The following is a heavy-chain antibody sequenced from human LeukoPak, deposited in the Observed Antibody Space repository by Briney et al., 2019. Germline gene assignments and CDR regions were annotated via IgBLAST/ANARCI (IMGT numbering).Heavy chain of an antibody. J-gene: IGHJ6*02. Sequence: SETLSLTCTVSGGSISPYYWSWIRQPPGKGLEWIGFIYHSGTTYYSPSLKSRIIISIDTSKNQFSLKLSSVTAADTAVYYCARGTLYCGGDCRLQSWGMDVWGQGTTVTVSS. D-gene: IGHD2-21*02. CDR2: IYHSGTT. CDR3: ARGTLYCGGDCRLQSWGMDV. V-gene: IGHV4-59*12. CDR1: GGSISPYY.